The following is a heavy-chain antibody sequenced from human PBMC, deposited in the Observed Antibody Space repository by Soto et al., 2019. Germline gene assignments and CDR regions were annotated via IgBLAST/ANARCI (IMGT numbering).Heavy chain of an antibody. V-gene: IGHV4-30-2*06. CDR1: GGSITSSGYS. D-gene: IGHD3-3*01. J-gene: IGHJ4*02. CDR3: ARGIVYALWSGYFDY. Sequence: SETLSLTCAVSGGSITSSGYSWSWIRQSPGKGLEWIGYIYHSGSTNYSPSLKSRVTISLDGSKNQFSLKLNSVTAADTAVFFCARGIVYALWSGYFDYWGQGRLVTVSS. CDR2: IYHSGST.